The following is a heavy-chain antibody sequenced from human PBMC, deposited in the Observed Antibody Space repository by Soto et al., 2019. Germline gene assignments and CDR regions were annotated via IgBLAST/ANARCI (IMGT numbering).Heavy chain of an antibody. CDR2: ISGSGGST. CDR3: AKAKLGYCSGGSCYLHY. D-gene: IGHD2-15*01. V-gene: IGHV3-23*01. J-gene: IGHJ4*02. Sequence: EVQLLESGGGLVQPGGSLRLSCAASGFTFSSYAMSWVRQAPGKGLEWVSAISGSGGSTYYADSVKGRFTISRDNSKNTLYLQMNSLRAEDTAVYYCAKAKLGYCSGGSCYLHYWGQGTLVTVSS. CDR1: GFTFSSYA.